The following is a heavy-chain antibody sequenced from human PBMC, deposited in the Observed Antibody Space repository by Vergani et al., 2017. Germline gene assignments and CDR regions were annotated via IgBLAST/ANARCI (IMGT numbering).Heavy chain of an antibody. Sequence: QVQLVESGGGVVQPGRSLRLSCAASGFTFNQYGMHWVRQAPGKGLEWVAVTWYDGNKKQYADSVKGRFTISRDNSKSTMYLQRNSLRPEDTATYYCVKDAGSYENFLDSGGQGTLVTVSS. D-gene: IGHD1-26*01. CDR1: GFTFNQYG. CDR3: VKDAGSYENFLDS. V-gene: IGHV3-33*06. J-gene: IGHJ4*02. CDR2: TWYDGNKK.